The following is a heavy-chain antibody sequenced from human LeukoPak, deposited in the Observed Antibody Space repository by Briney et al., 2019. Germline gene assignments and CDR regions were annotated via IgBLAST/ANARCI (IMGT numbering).Heavy chain of an antibody. Sequence: GGSLRLSCAASGFTFRSYEMNWVRQAPGKGLEWVSYISSSGSTIYYAASVKGRFTISRDHAKNSMYLQMNSLRAEDTAVYYCARDGKGRNRIGYYFDYWGQGTLVTVSS. J-gene: IGHJ4*02. CDR1: GFTFRSYE. V-gene: IGHV3-48*03. CDR3: ARDGKGRNRIGYYFDY. CDR2: ISSSGSTI. D-gene: IGHD3-10*01.